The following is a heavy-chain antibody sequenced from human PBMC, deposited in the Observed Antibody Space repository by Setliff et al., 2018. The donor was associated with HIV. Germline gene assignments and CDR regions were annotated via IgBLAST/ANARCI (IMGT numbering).Heavy chain of an antibody. V-gene: IGHV1-8*03. CDR1: GYTFTSYD. J-gene: IGHJ4*02. D-gene: IGHD5-12*01. CDR3: ATRIRDGHRGYGYFDF. CDR2: MNPNSGNT. Sequence: ASVKVSCKASGYTFTSYDINWVRQATGQGLEWMGWMNPNSGNTGYAQKFQGRVTITKNTSISTTYMELSSLRSEDTAVYYCATRIRDGHRGYGYFDFWGQGTLVTVSS.